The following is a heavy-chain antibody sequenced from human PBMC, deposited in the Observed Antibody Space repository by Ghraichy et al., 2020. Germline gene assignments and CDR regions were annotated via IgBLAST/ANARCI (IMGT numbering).Heavy chain of an antibody. V-gene: IGHV1-18*01. Sequence: ASVKVSCKASGYTFTNYGINWVRRAPGQGLEWMGWINTYNGNTNYAQKLQGRVTMTTDTSTNTAYMELRSLRSDDTAVYYCARDRRGWAMTPPSDYWGQGTLVTVSS. J-gene: IGHJ4*02. D-gene: IGHD2-2*01. CDR1: GYTFTNYG. CDR3: ARDRRGWAMTPPSDY. CDR2: INTYNGNT.